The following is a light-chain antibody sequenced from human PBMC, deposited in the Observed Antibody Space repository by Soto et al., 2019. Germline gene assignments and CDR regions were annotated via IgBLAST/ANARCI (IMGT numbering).Light chain of an antibody. CDR2: AAS. J-gene: IGKJ1*01. V-gene: IGKV1-6*01. CDR3: LLDYAYFWA. Sequence: AIQVTQSPSSLSASVGDRVTITCRTSQGIRSTLGWYQQKPGKVPKLLIYAASTLQSGVPSRFIGSGSGRDFTLTISSRQPEDFATYYCLLDYAYFWAFGQGTKVEIK. CDR1: QGIRST.